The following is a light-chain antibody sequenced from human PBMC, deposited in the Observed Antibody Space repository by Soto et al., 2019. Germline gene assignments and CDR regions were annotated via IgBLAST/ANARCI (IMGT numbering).Light chain of an antibody. Sequence: VMTQSPATLSASPGDSVALSCRSSQNVSDNLAWYQQKPGQAPRLLIYDSSARASDVPVRFSGGWTGAEFTLTISNLQTEDFAVYICQQYYKRPPWTFGQGTKVDIK. CDR1: QNVSDN. V-gene: IGKV3D-15*01. CDR3: QQYYKRPPWT. J-gene: IGKJ1*01. CDR2: DSS.